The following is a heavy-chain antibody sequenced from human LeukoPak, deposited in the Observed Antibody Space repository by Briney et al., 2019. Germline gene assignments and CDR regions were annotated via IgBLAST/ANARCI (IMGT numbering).Heavy chain of an antibody. CDR2: ISSSSSCI. J-gene: IGHJ4*02. Sequence: PGGSLRLSCAASGFTFSSYSMNWVRQAPGKGLEWVSSISSSSSCIYYADSVKGRFTISRDNAKNSLYLQMNSLRAEDTAVYYCAREGGYILTGYGDYWGQGTLVTVSS. V-gene: IGHV3-21*01. CDR3: AREGGYILTGYGDY. CDR1: GFTFSSYS. D-gene: IGHD3-9*01.